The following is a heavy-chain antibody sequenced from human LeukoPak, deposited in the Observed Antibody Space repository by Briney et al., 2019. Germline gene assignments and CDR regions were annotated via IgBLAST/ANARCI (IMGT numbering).Heavy chain of an antibody. CDR1: GFTFSSHW. CDR2: INKDGSEQ. V-gene: IGHV3-7*01. CDR3: TGGGATSSWYWFF. Sequence: PGGSPRLSCAASGFTFSSHWMTWVRQAPGKGPEWVASINKDGSEQYYVDSVKGRFTISRDNAKNSLSLQVSSLRAEDTAVYYCTGGGATSSWYWFFWGQGTLVTVSS. J-gene: IGHJ4*02. D-gene: IGHD6-13*01.